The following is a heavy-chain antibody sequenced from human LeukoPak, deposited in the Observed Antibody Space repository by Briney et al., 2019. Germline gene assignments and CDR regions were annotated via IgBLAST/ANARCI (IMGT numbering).Heavy chain of an antibody. CDR2: ISSSSSYI. CDR3: AGEHPSTVPGRKNYGMDV. J-gene: IGHJ6*02. D-gene: IGHD6-19*01. CDR1: GFTFSSYS. V-gene: IGHV3-21*01. Sequence: GGSLRLSCAASGFTFSSYSMNWVRQAPGKGLEWVSSISSSSSYIYYADSVKGRFTISRDNAKNSLYLQMNSLRAEDTAVYYCAGEHPSTVPGRKNYGMDVWGQGTTVTVSS.